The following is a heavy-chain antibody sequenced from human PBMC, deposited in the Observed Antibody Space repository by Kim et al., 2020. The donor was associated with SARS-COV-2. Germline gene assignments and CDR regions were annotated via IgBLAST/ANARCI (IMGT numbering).Heavy chain of an antibody. Sequence: ASVKVSCKASGYTFTSYAMHWVRQAPGQRLEWMGWINAGNGNTKYSQKFQGRVTITRDTSASTAYMELSSLRSEDTAVYYCARFSDYVWGSYRHYYYGMDVWGQGTTVTVSS. CDR1: GYTFTSYA. D-gene: IGHD3-16*02. CDR2: INAGNGNT. CDR3: ARFSDYVWGSYRHYYYGMDV. V-gene: IGHV1-3*01. J-gene: IGHJ6*02.